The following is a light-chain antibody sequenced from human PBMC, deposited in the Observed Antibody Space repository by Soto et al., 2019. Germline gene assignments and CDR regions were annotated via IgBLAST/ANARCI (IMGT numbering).Light chain of an antibody. J-gene: IGKJ1*01. V-gene: IGKV1-5*03. CDR3: QHYNSYSEA. CDR1: QTISSW. Sequence: DIQMTQSPSTLSASVGDRVRIICRASQTISSWLAWYQQKPGKAPKLLIYKASTLKSGVPSRFSGSGSGTEFTLTISSLQPDDFATYYCQHYNSYSEAFGQGTKVDIK. CDR2: KAS.